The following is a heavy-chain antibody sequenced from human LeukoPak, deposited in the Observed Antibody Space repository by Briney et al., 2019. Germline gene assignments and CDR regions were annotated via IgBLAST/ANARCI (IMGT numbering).Heavy chain of an antibody. V-gene: IGHV4-59*02. J-gene: IGHJ6*03. CDR2: IYSSGDI. CDR3: ARDHCGGDCDYYYMDV. Sequence: PSDTLSLTCAVSGGSVNGYYWSWIRQTPGMGLEWIGYIYSSGDINYNPSLTSRLTMSVDTSNNQVSLKLSSVTAADTAVYYCARDHCGGDCDYYYMDVWGKGTTVTVSS. CDR1: GGSVNGYY. D-gene: IGHD2-21*02.